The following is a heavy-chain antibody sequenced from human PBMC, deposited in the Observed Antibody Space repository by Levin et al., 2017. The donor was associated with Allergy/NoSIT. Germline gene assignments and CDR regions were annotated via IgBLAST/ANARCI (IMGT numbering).Heavy chain of an antibody. V-gene: IGHV7-4-1*02. CDR3: ARNKGYCSSTSCYALYYYGMDV. D-gene: IGHD2-2*01. J-gene: IGHJ6*02. CDR2: INTNTGNP. CDR1: GYTFTSYA. Sequence: ASVKVSCKASGYTFTSYAMNWVRQAPGQGLEWMGWINTNTGNPTYAQGFTGRFVFSLDTSVSTAYLQISSLKAEDTAVYYCARNKGYCSSTSCYALYYYGMDVWGQGTTVTVSS.